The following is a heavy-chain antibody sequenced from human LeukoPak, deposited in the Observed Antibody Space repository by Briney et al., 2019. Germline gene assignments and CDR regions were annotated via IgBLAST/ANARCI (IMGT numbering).Heavy chain of an antibody. CDR1: GFTFSTYG. J-gene: IGHJ4*02. Sequence: GRSLRLSCAASGFTFSTYGMHWVRQAPGKGLEWVAVIWYDGSNKYYEDSVRGRFTISRDNFKNTLYLQMNSLRAEDTAVYYCARDLEIGSSSYYFDYWGQGTLVTVSS. CDR2: IWYDGSNK. CDR3: ARDLEIGSSSYYFDY. V-gene: IGHV3-33*01. D-gene: IGHD3-3*01.